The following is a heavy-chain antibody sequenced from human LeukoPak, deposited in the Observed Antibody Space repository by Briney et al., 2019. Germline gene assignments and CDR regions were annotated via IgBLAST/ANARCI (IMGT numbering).Heavy chain of an antibody. CDR2: ISGSGGST. CDR1: GFTFSSYG. Sequence: GGSLRLSCAASGFTFSSYGMSWVRQAPGKGLEWVSAISGSGGSTYYADSVKGRFTVSRDNSKNTLYLQMNSLRAEDTAVYYCAKDRDLLWFGELFPGGFDYWGQGTLVTVSS. D-gene: IGHD3-10*01. CDR3: AKDRDLLWFGELFPGGFDY. V-gene: IGHV3-23*01. J-gene: IGHJ4*02.